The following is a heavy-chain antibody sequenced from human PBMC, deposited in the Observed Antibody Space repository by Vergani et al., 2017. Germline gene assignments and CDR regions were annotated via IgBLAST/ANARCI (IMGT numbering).Heavy chain of an antibody. CDR1: GFPLSLYS. CDR3: ARDRAGSGFDY. CDR2: ISSSTIYI. J-gene: IGHJ4*02. D-gene: IGHD2-15*01. Sequence: EVQLVESGGGLVKPGGSLRLPCAASGFPLSLYSMKWVRQAPGKGLEWVSFISSSTIYIYYADSVKGRFTISRDNAKNSLSLQMDSLRAEDTAVDYCARDRAGSGFDYWGQGTLVTVSS. V-gene: IGHV3-21*01.